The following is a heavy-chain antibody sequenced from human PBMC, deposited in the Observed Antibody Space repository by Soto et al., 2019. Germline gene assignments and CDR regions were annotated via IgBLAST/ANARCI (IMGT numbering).Heavy chain of an antibody. D-gene: IGHD6-19*01. Sequence: SETLSLTCTVSGGSISSGGYYWSWIRQHPGRGLEWIGYIYYSGSTYYNPSLKSRVTISVDTSKNQFSLKLSSVTAADTAVYYCASISSGWYKRGNYFDYWGQGTLVTVSS. CDR1: GGSISSGGYY. CDR3: ASISSGWYKRGNYFDY. J-gene: IGHJ4*02. CDR2: IYYSGST. V-gene: IGHV4-31*03.